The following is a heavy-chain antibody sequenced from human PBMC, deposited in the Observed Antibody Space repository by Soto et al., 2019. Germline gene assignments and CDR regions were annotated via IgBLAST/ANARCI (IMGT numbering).Heavy chain of an antibody. CDR3: ARDPRIGAFDI. D-gene: IGHD3-22*01. J-gene: IGHJ3*02. CDR2: IWYDGSNK. Sequence: GGSLRLSCAASGFTFSSYGMHWVRQAPGKGLEWVAVIWYDGSNKYYADSVKGRFTISRDNSKNTLYLQMNSLRAEDTAVYYCARDPRIGAFDIWGQGTMVTVSS. CDR1: GFTFSSYG. V-gene: IGHV3-33*01.